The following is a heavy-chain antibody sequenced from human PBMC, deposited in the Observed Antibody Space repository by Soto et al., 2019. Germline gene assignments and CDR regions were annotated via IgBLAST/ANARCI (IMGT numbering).Heavy chain of an antibody. V-gene: IGHV3-74*01. D-gene: IGHD1-1*01. CDR1: GFNLGSYC. Sequence: EVQLVESGGGLVQPGGSLRLSCAASGFNLGSYCMHWVRQAPGKGLVWVSRINDYGTTINYAESVEGRFTISRDDAKSEVYLQINNVRDHDTAVYYCARGGLEPFDYGGQGALVTASS. CDR2: INDYGTTI. J-gene: IGHJ4*02. CDR3: ARGGLEPFDY.